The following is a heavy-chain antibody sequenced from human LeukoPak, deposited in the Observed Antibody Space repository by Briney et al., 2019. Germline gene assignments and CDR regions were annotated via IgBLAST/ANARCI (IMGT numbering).Heavy chain of an antibody. CDR3: ARARGEVVPAAAPFDY. Sequence: GASVKVSCKASGYTFTSYGISWVRQAPGQGLEWMGWISAYNGNTNYAQKLQGRVTITTDTSTSTAYMELRSLRSDDTAVYYCARARGEVVPAAAPFDYWGQGTLVTVSP. V-gene: IGHV1-18*04. J-gene: IGHJ4*02. CDR1: GYTFTSYG. D-gene: IGHD2-2*01. CDR2: ISAYNGNT.